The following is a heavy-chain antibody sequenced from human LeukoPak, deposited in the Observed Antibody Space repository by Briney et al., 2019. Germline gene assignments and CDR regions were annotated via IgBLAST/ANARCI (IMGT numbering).Heavy chain of an antibody. CDR1: GFSFSSYS. Sequence: GGSLRLSCVASGFSFSSYSVNCVRQAPGEGLEWVSYISSSSSTIDYADSVKGRFTISRDNDKNSLYLQMNSLRAEDTAVYYCARGGGYSGYDYSALDIWGKETGVTVSS. CDR3: ARGGGYSGYDYSALDI. CDR2: ISSSSSTI. J-gene: IGHJ3*02. V-gene: IGHV3-48*01. D-gene: IGHD5-12*01.